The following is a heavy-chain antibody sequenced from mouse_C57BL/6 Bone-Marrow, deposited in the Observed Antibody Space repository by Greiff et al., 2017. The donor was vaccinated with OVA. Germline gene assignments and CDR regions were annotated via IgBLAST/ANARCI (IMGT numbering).Heavy chain of an antibody. CDR2: ISDGGSYT. Sequence: EVKLQESGGGLVKPGGSLKLSCAASGFTFSSYAMSWVRQTPEKRLEWVATISDGGSYTYYPDNVKGRFTISRDNAKNNLYLQMSHLKSEDTAMYYCAREGDYYGSTSWFAYWGQGTLVTVSA. D-gene: IGHD1-1*01. J-gene: IGHJ3*01. CDR3: AREGDYYGSTSWFAY. V-gene: IGHV5-4*01. CDR1: GFTFSSYA.